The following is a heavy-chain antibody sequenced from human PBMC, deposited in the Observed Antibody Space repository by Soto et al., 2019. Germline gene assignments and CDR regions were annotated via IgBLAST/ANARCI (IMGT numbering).Heavy chain of an antibody. CDR3: ARGPAGVQNYYYMDV. J-gene: IGHJ6*03. CDR1: GGTFSSYT. V-gene: IGHV1-69*02. D-gene: IGHD3-10*01. Sequence: ASVKVSCKASGGTFSSYTISWVRQAPGQGLEWMGRIIPILGIANYAQKFQGRVTITADKSTSTAYMELSSLRSEDTAVYYCARGPAGVQNYYYMDVWGKGTTVTVSS. CDR2: IIPILGIA.